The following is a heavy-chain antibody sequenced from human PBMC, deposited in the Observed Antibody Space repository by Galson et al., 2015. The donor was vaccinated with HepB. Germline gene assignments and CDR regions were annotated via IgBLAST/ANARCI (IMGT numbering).Heavy chain of an antibody. J-gene: IGHJ4*02. Sequence: SLRLSCAASGFTFSRCGMYWVRQAPGKGLEWVALIWYDGSNKYYADSVKGRFTISRDNSKNTLYLQMNSLRAEDTAVYYCARVPPSGVAGFDYWGQGTLVTVSS. CDR1: GFTFSRCG. CDR2: IWYDGSNK. D-gene: IGHD6-19*01. V-gene: IGHV3-33*07. CDR3: ARVPPSGVAGFDY.